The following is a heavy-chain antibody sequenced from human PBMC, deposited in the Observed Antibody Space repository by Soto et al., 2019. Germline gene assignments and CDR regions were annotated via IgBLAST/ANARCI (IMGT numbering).Heavy chain of an antibody. D-gene: IGHD3-10*02. Sequence: QVQLVESGGGVVQPGRSLRLSCAASGFTFSRFSMHWVRQAPGKGLAWVAVISYDGNNKHFAESVKGRFSISRDDSKNTVYLEMNSLRGDDSAVYYCARDHGMFLSYYYYGMDVWGQGTTVTVSS. CDR1: GFTFSRFS. V-gene: IGHV3-30-3*01. J-gene: IGHJ6*02. CDR3: ARDHGMFLSYYYYGMDV. CDR2: ISYDGNNK.